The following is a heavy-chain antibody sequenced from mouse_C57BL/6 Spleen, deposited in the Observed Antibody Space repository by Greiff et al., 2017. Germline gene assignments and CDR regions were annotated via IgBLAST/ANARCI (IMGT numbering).Heavy chain of an antibody. CDR2: IDPETGGT. Sequence: QVQLKQSGAELVRPGASVTLSCKASGYTFTDYEMHWVKQTPVHGLEWIGAIDPETGGTAYNQKFKGKAILTADKSSSTAYMELRSLTSEDSAVYYWTSPLLRPKVGFDYWGQGTTLTVSS. CDR3: TSPLLRPKVGFDY. D-gene: IGHD2-4*01. V-gene: IGHV1-15*01. CDR1: GYTFTDYE. J-gene: IGHJ2*01.